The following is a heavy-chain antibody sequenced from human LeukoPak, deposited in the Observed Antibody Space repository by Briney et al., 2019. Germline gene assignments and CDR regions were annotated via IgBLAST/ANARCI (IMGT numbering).Heavy chain of an antibody. Sequence: PGRSLRLSCAASGFTFSSYAMHWVRQAPGKGLEWVAVISYDGSNKYYVDSVKGRFTISRDNSKNTLYLQMNSLRAEDTAVYYCASPIAVAGTFYWGQGTLVTVSS. V-gene: IGHV3-30*04. D-gene: IGHD6-19*01. CDR1: GFTFSSYA. CDR2: ISYDGSNK. CDR3: ASPIAVAGTFY. J-gene: IGHJ4*02.